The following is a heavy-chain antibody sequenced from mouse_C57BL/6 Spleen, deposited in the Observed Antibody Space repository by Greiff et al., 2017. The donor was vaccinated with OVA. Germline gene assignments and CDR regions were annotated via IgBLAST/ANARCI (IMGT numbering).Heavy chain of an antibody. CDR3: ARERYDGYYGFAY. CDR2: IYPGDGDT. V-gene: IGHV1-82*01. D-gene: IGHD2-3*01. CDR1: GYAFSSSW. J-gene: IGHJ3*01. Sequence: VKLMESGPELVKPGASVKISCKASGYAFSSSWMNWVKQRPGKGLEWIGRIYPGDGDTNYNGKFKGKATLTADKSSSTAYMQLSSLTSEDSAVYFCARERYDGYYGFAYWGQGTLVTVSA.